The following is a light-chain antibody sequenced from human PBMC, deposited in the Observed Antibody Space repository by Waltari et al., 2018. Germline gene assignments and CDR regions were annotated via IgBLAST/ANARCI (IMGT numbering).Light chain of an antibody. CDR2: AAS. CDR1: QGISSY. Sequence: DIQLTQSPSFLSASVGDRVTITCRASQGISSYLAWYQQKPGKAPKLLIYAASTLQSGVPSRFCGTGSGTEFTLSISSLQPQDFATYYCQQLNSYPFTFGPGTKVDIK. J-gene: IGKJ3*01. V-gene: IGKV1-9*01. CDR3: QQLNSYPFT.